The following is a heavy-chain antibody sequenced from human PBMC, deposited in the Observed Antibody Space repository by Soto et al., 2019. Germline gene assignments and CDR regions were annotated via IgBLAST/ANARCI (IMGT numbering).Heavy chain of an antibody. CDR1: GGTFSSYT. V-gene: IGHV1-69*01. CDR2: FVPLFGSA. J-gene: IGHJ5*02. D-gene: IGHD3-22*01. Sequence: QVQLVQSGAEVKKPGSSVKVSCRASGGTFSSYTIVWVRQAPGQGLEWMGGFVPLFGSANIAQKFQGRVTITADAATSTAYMELSSQTSEDSATYYCAREDDSSGHYSWFDPWGRGTLVTVSS. CDR3: AREDDSSGHYSWFDP.